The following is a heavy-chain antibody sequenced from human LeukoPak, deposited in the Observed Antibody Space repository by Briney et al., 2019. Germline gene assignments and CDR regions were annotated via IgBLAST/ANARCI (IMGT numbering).Heavy chain of an antibody. D-gene: IGHD4/OR15-4a*01. CDR2: VYYGRTT. CDR1: AASISSSSHH. J-gene: IGHJ5*01. V-gene: IGHV4-39*01. CDR3: VRHDGRGGATMGAFDS. Sequence: SETLSLTCTVSAASISSSSHHWGWIRQSPGKGLEWIGSVYYGRTTYYSPSLDSRVTISLDTSANQFSLQLNSVTAADTAVYYCVRHDGRGGATMGAFDSWGQGSLVTVSS.